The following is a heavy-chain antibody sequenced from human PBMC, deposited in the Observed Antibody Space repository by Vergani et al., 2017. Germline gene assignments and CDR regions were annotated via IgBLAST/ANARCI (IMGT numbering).Heavy chain of an antibody. CDR2: ISFDGSNK. V-gene: IGHV3-30*04. J-gene: IGHJ4*02. D-gene: IGHD2-21*01. Sequence: QVQLVESGGGVVQPGRSLRLSCAASGFTFSGHAMHWVRQAPDKGLEWVAVISFDGSNKYYADSVKGRFTISRDNSKNTLYLQMNSLRAEDTAVYYCAKGGRWGLYVGDYWGQGTLVTVSS. CDR1: GFTFSGHA. CDR3: AKGGRWGLYVGDY.